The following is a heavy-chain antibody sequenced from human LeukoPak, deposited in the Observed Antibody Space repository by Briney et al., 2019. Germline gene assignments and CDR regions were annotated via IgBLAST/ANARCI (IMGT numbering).Heavy chain of an antibody. CDR2: INPSGGST. CDR3: ASQRYYYDSPPDY. CDR1: GYSFADYY. D-gene: IGHD3-22*01. V-gene: IGHV1-46*01. J-gene: IGHJ4*02. Sequence: ASVKVSCKASGYSFADYYMHWVRQAPGQGLEWMGIINPSGGSTSYAQKFQGRVTMTRDTSTSTVYMELSSLRSEDTAVYYCASQRYYYDSPPDYWGQGTLVTVSS.